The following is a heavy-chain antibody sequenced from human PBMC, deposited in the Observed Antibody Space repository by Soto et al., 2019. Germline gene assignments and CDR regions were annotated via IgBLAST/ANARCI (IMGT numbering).Heavy chain of an antibody. J-gene: IGHJ3*02. CDR2: MSHSGGT. CDR1: GGSVNSGNYY. CDR3: ASVERGNATTVVDAFDI. D-gene: IGHD1-1*01. Sequence: QVQLQQWGAGLLKPSETLSLTCAVFGGSVNSGNYYWSWIRQPPGKGLEWIGEMSHSGGTHFNPSLKSRVTISVDTSKNQFSLKMSSVTAADTARYYCASVERGNATTVVDAFDICGPGTMVTVSS. V-gene: IGHV4-34*01.